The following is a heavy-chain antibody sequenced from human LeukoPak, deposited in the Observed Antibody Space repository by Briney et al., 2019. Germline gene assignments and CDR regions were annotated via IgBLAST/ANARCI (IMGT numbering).Heavy chain of an antibody. CDR3: ARSWAAKWELPGQFDS. CDR1: GASMNNYY. V-gene: IGHV4-59*08. J-gene: IGHJ4*02. Sequence: PSDTLSLTCTVSGASMNNYYWSWIRQSPEKGLEWLGFVFSRGTTNLNHSFKSRLIMSIDTSKNQFSLRLSSVTAADTAVYFCARSWAAKWELPGQFDSWGQGRLVSVSS. CDR2: VFSRGTT. D-gene: IGHD1-26*01.